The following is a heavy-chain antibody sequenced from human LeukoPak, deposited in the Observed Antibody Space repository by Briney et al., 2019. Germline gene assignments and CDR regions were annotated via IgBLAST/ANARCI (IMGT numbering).Heavy chain of an antibody. Sequence: ASVKVSCKASGYTFTSYDINWVRQAPGQGLEWMGWMNPNSGNTGYAQKFQGRVTMTRNTSISTAYMELSSLRSEDTAVYYCARAPTGYSSSWYVWGPYYYYGMDVWGQGTTVTVSS. CDR3: ARAPTGYSSSWYVWGPYYYYGMDV. CDR2: MNPNSGNT. V-gene: IGHV1-8*01. J-gene: IGHJ6*02. CDR1: GYTFTSYD. D-gene: IGHD6-13*01.